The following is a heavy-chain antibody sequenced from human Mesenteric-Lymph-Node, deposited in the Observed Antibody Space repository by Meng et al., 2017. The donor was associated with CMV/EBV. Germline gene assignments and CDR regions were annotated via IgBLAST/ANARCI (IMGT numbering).Heavy chain of an antibody. CDR3: ARAEWELLFDY. D-gene: IGHD1-26*01. V-gene: IGHV4-61*05. CDR2: IHYSGST. J-gene: IGHJ4*02. Sequence: SETLSLTCTVSGGSISSSSYYWGWIRQPPGKGLEWIGYIHYSGSTNYNPSLKSRVTISVDTSKNQFSLKLSSVTAADTAVYYCARAEWELLFDYWGQGTLVTVSS. CDR1: GGSISSSSYY.